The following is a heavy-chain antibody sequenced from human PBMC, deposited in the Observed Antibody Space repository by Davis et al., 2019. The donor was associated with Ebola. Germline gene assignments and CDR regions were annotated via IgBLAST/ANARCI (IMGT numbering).Heavy chain of an antibody. D-gene: IGHD3-22*01. CDR3: ARHRDYDDADRHFQYYFDY. Sequence: GESLKISCKGSGYSFTSYWIAWVRQMPGKGLECMGIIYPDDSDTRYSPSFQGHVTISADKSINTAYLQWSTLQAADTAMYYCARHRDYDDADRHFQYYFDYWGQGTLVTVSS. V-gene: IGHV5-51*01. CDR1: GYSFTSYW. J-gene: IGHJ4*02. CDR2: IYPDDSDT.